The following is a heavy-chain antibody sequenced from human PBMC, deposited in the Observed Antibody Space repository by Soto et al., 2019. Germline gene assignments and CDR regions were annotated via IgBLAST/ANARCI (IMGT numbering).Heavy chain of an antibody. V-gene: IGHV4-59*01. D-gene: IGHD3-9*01. J-gene: IGHJ3*02. CDR1: GGSISSYY. CDR3: ARETGDAFDI. Sequence: SETLSLTCTVSGGSISSYYWSWIRQPPGKGLEWIGYIYYSGSTNYNPSLKSRVTISVDTSKNQFSLKLSSVTAADTAVYYCARETGDAFDIWGQGTMVTVSS. CDR2: IYYSGST.